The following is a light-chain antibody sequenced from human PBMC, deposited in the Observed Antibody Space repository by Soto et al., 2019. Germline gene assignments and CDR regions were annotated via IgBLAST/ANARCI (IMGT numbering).Light chain of an antibody. J-gene: IGKJ4*01. CDR2: AAS. CDR1: QDISSW. V-gene: IGKV1-12*01. CDR3: QQASSFPPT. Sequence: DIQMTQSPSSVSASVGDRVAITCRARQDISSWLAWYQQKPGKAPKLLIYAASSLQSEFPSRFSGSGSGTDFTLTISSLQPEDFATYYCQQASSFPPTFGGGTKVEMK.